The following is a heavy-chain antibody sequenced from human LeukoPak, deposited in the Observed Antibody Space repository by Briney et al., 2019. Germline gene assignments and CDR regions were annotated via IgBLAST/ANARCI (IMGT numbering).Heavy chain of an antibody. CDR3: ARDLGSWDNN. CDR1: GFTFSSYA. D-gene: IGHD6-13*01. V-gene: IGHV3-30*14. CDR2: ISYDGSNK. Sequence: PGGSLRLSCAASGFTFSSYAMHWVRQAPGKGLEWVAVISYDGSNKYYADSVKGRFTISRDNSKNTLYLQMNSLRAEDTAVYYCARDLGSWDNNWGQGTLVTVSS. J-gene: IGHJ4*02.